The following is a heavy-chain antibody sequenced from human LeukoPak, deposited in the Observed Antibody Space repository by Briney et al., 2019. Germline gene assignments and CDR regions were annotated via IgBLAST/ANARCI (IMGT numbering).Heavy chain of an antibody. V-gene: IGHV3-48*03. J-gene: IGHJ4*02. Sequence: RGSLRLSCAASGFTFSNYEMNWVRQAPGKGLEWVSYTSSSGSTIYYADSVKGRFTISRDNAKNSLYLQMNSLRAEDTAVYYCAQIYTYGSSQFDYWGQGTLVTVSS. CDR2: TSSSGSTI. D-gene: IGHD5-18*01. CDR3: AQIYTYGSSQFDY. CDR1: GFTFSNYE.